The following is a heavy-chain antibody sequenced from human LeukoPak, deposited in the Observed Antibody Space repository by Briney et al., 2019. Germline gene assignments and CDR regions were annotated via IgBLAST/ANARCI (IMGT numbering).Heavy chain of an antibody. CDR3: AREEVATIIDY. Sequence: GGSLGLSCAASGFTFSSYSMNWVRQAPGKGLEWVSYISSSSSTIYYADSVKGRFTISRDNAKNSLYLQMNSLRAEDTAVYYCAREEVATIIDYWGQGTLVTVSP. CDR1: GFTFSSYS. CDR2: ISSSSSTI. V-gene: IGHV3-48*01. J-gene: IGHJ4*02. D-gene: IGHD5-12*01.